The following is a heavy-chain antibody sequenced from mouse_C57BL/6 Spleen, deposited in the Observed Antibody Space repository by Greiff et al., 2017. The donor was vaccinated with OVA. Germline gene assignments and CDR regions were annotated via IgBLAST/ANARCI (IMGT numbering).Heavy chain of an antibody. J-gene: IGHJ1*03. CDR2: IRSKSSNYAT. D-gene: IGHD3-1*01. V-gene: IGHV10-3*01. CDR3: VREGLRGWYFDV. CDR1: GFTFNTYA. Sequence: EVQVVESGGGLVQPKGSLKLSCAASGFTFNTYAMHWVRQAPGKGLEWVARIRSKSSNYATYYADSVKDRFTISRDDSQSMLYLQMNNLKTEDTAMYYCVREGLRGWYFDVWGTGTTVTVSS.